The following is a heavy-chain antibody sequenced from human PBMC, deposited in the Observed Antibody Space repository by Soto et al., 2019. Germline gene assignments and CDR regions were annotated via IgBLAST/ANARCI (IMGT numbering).Heavy chain of an antibody. Sequence: QVQLQESGPGLVKPSETLSLTCTVSGGSITNYYCSWFRQPPGKGLEWIGYIQYNGYSAYNLSLKGRVTVSMDTSKTQFSLMLESVTATDTAVYYCARHGFWSLHGLVDVWGQGTTVIVSS. D-gene: IGHD1-1*01. J-gene: IGHJ6*02. CDR1: GGSITNYY. CDR2: IQYNGYS. CDR3: ARHGFWSLHGLVDV. V-gene: IGHV4-59*08.